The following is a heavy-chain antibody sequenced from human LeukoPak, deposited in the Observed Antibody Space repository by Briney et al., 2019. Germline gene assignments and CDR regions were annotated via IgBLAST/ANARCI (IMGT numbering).Heavy chain of an antibody. CDR2: IYYSGST. CDR1: GGSISSYY. Sequence: PSETLSLTCTVSGGSISSYYWSWLRQPPGKGLEWIGYIYYSGSTNYNPSLKSRVTISVDTSKNQFSLKLSSVTAADTAVYYCARLRSGAFDAFDIWGQGTMVTVSS. J-gene: IGHJ3*02. CDR3: ARLRSGAFDAFDI. D-gene: IGHD3-10*01. V-gene: IGHV4-59*01.